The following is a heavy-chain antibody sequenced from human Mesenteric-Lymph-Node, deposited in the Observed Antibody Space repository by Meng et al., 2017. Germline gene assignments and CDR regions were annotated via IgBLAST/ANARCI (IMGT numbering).Heavy chain of an antibody. CDR1: GFTFSSYS. Sequence: GGSLRLSCAASGFTFSSYSMNWVRQAPGKGLEWVSSISSSSSYIYYADSVKGRFTISRDNAKNSLYLQMNSLRAEDTAVYYCANYDFWSGRKYFHHWGQGTLVTVSS. CDR2: ISSSSSYI. V-gene: IGHV3-21*01. J-gene: IGHJ1*01. CDR3: ANYDFWSGRKYFHH. D-gene: IGHD3-3*01.